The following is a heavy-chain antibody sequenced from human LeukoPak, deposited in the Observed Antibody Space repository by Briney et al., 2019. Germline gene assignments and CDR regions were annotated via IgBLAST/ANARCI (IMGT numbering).Heavy chain of an antibody. CDR3: ARDAPDGGVSKFDY. Sequence: GASVKVSCKTSGYTFTQFAINWMRRAPGQGLEWLGWVNMNTGIPTYAQGFTGRFVFSLDTSVSTAYLQISSLKAEDTAVYYCARDAPDGGVSKFDYWGQGTLVTVSS. V-gene: IGHV7-4-1*02. J-gene: IGHJ4*02. D-gene: IGHD3-3*01. CDR2: VNMNTGIP. CDR1: GYTFTQFA.